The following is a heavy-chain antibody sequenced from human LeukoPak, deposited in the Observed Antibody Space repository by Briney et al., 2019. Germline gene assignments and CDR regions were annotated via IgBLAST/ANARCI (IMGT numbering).Heavy chain of an antibody. CDR1: GFTFSSNW. CDR3: ARDRESGSALDV. CDR2: FSRDGSST. Sequence: GGSLRLSCAASGFTFSSNWMQGVRQAPGKGLVWVSRFSRDGSSTRYADSVKGRFSTSTNNATNTPYLQMNSLRAEDTAVYYCARDRESGSALDVWGKGATVTVSS. J-gene: IGHJ6*04. V-gene: IGHV3-74*01. D-gene: IGHD1-26*01.